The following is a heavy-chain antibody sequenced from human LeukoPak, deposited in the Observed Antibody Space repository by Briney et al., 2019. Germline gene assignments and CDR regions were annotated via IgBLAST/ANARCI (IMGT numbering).Heavy chain of an antibody. CDR1: GFTVSSNY. CDR2: IYSGGST. V-gene: IGHV3-53*01. D-gene: IGHD4-11*01. J-gene: IGHJ4*02. CDR3: AREDVTTDFDY. Sequence: GGSLRLSCAATGFTVSSNYMSWVRQAPGKGLEWVSVIYSGGSTYYADSVKGRFTIPRDNSKNTLYLQMNSLRAEDTAVYYCAREDVTTDFDYWGQGTLVTVSS.